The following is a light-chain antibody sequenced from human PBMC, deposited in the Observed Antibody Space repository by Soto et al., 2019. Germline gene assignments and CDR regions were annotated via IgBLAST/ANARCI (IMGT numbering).Light chain of an antibody. CDR2: EVT. Sequence: QSVLTQPASVSGSPGQSITISCTGTSSDVGGYNYVSWYQQYPGKAPKLIIYEVTNRPSGVSNRFSGSKSGNTASLTISGLQAEDEADYYCSSYTTRSTYVFGTGTKLTVL. V-gene: IGLV2-14*01. CDR3: SSYTTRSTYV. J-gene: IGLJ1*01. CDR1: SSDVGGYNY.